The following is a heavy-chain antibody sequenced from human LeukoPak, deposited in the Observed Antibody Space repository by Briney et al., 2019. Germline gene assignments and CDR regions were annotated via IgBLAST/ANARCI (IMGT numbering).Heavy chain of an antibody. CDR2: IYYSGNT. J-gene: IGHJ5*02. Sequence: SETLSLTCTVSGGSISPYYWSWIRLPPGKGLEWIGYIYYSGNTNYNPPLKSRVTISVDTSKNQFSLRLSSVTAADTAVYYCARHDSTGYYHWGQGTLVTVSS. D-gene: IGHD3-22*01. CDR3: ARHDSTGYYH. V-gene: IGHV4-59*01. CDR1: GGSISPYY.